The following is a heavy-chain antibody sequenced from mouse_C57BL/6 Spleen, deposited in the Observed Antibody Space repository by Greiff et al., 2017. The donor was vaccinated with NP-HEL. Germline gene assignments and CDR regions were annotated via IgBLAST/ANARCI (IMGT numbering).Heavy chain of an antibody. CDR1: GFTFSDYY. J-gene: IGHJ4*01. Sequence: EVQGVESEGGLVQPGSSMKLSCTASGFTFSDYYMAWVRQVPEKGLEWVANINSDGSSTYYLDSLKSRFIISTATAKNVLYLQMSSLKSEDTATYYCARDTPFHYAMDDWGQGTSVTVSS. V-gene: IGHV5-16*01. CDR3: ARDTPFHYAMDD. CDR2: INSDGSST.